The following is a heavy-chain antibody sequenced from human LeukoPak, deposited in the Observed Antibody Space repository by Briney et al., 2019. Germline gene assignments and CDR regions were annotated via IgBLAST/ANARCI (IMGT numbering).Heavy chain of an antibody. V-gene: IGHV1-18*01. D-gene: IGHD6-19*01. Sequence: GASVKVSCKASGYTFTSYGISWVRQAPGQGLEWMGWISAYNGNTNYAQQLQGRVTMTTDTSTITAFLELRSLRSEDTAVYYCARGPREYSSGWHFDYWGQGTLVTVSS. CDR1: GYTFTSYG. CDR3: ARGPREYSSGWHFDY. CDR2: ISAYNGNT. J-gene: IGHJ4*02.